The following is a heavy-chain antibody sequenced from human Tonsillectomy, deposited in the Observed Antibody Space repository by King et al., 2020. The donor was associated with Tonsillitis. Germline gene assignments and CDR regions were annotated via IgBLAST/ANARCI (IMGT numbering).Heavy chain of an antibody. CDR3: AKQGLGSSGWNYYYYGLDV. CDR2: ISYDGSNK. D-gene: IGHD6-19*01. Sequence: VQLVESGGGVVQPGRSLRLSCAASGFTFSSYGMHWVRQAPGKGLEWVAVISYDGSNKYYADSVKGRFTISRDNSKNTLYLQMNSRRAEDTAVYYCAKQGLGSSGWNYYYYGLDVWGQGTTVTVSS. V-gene: IGHV3-30*18. CDR1: GFTFSSYG. J-gene: IGHJ6*02.